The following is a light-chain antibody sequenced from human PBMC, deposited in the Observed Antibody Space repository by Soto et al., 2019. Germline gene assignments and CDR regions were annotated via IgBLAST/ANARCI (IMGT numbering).Light chain of an antibody. J-gene: IGKJ1*01. CDR2: GAS. CDR3: QQYNNWWT. CDR1: QSVRSC. Sequence: FPWERTPRFRRASQSVRSCLAWYQHTPGQAPRLRIYGASTRATGIPARFSGSGSGTEFTLTISSLQAEDFAVYYCQQYNNWWTFGQGTKVDIK. V-gene: IGKV3-15*01.